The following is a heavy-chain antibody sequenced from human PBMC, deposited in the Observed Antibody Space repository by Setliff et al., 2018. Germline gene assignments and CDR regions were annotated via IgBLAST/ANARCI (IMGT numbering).Heavy chain of an antibody. CDR3: TRGDTSTFWD. CDR1: GGSISSGSDY. Sequence: SETLSLTCSVSGGSISSGSDYWTWIRQPAGKGLEWIGHIYTSGSTNYNPSLKSRVTISLDASKNQFSLSLTSVTAADTAVYYCTRGDTSTFWDWGQGTLVTVSS. J-gene: IGHJ4*02. V-gene: IGHV4-61*09. D-gene: IGHD3-16*01. CDR2: IYTSGST.